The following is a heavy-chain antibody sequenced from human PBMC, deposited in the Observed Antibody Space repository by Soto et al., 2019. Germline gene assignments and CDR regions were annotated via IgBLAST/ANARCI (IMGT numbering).Heavy chain of an antibody. CDR2: IYYSGST. V-gene: IGHV4-39*01. CDR1: GGSISSRGYY. J-gene: IGHJ5*02. Sequence: QLQLQESGPGLVKPSETLSLTCTVSGGSISSRGYYWCWIRQPPGKGLEWIGTIYYSGSTYYNPPIKSRCTISVETSKNQFSLKLSSVTAADTAVYYCATSNWFDPWGQGTLVTVSS. CDR3: ATSNWFDP.